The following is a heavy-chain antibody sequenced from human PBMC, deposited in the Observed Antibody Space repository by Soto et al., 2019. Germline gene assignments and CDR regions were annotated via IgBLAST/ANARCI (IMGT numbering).Heavy chain of an antibody. CDR3: VGGRIVVAGSSAYYGMDV. CDR1: GGNPSNSA. D-gene: IGHD6-19*01. CDR2: IIPVFGIV. J-gene: IGHJ6*02. Sequence: QVHLLLQSGAEVKKPGSSVKVSCKASGGNPSNSAISWVRQAPGQGLEWMGGIIPVFGIVSYAQNFQGRVTITADESTSTAYMELSSLRSEDTDVYFCVGGRIVVAGSSAYYGMDVWGQGTTVTVSS. V-gene: IGHV1-69*01.